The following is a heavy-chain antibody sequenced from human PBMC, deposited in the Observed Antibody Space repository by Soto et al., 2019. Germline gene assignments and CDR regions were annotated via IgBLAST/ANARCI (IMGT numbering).Heavy chain of an antibody. J-gene: IGHJ4*02. CDR1: GGTFSSYA. CDR3: ARHEGYYDSSGEWVSGYFDY. D-gene: IGHD3-22*01. V-gene: IGHV1-69*01. CDR2: IIPIFGTA. Sequence: QVQLVQSGAEVKKPGSSVKVSCKASGGTFSSYAISWVRQAPGQGLEWMGGIIPIFGTANYAQKFQGRVTITADESTSTAYRELSSLRSEDTAVYYCARHEGYYDSSGEWVSGYFDYWGQGTLVTVSS.